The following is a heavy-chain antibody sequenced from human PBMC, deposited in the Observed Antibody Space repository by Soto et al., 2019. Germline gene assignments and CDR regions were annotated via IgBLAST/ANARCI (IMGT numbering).Heavy chain of an antibody. D-gene: IGHD3-10*01. V-gene: IGHV4-31*03. CDR3: ARDFPGNWFDP. J-gene: IGHJ5*02. CDR1: GGSISRGGYY. Sequence: PSETLSLTCTVSGGSISRGGYYWSWIRQHPGKGLEWIGYIYYSGSTYYNPSLKSRVTISVDTSKNQFSLKLSSVTAADTAVYYCARDFPGNWFDPWGQGTLVTVSS. CDR2: IYYSGST.